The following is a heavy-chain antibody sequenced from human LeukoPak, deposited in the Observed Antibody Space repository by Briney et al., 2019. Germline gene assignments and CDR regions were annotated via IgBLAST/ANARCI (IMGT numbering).Heavy chain of an antibody. D-gene: IGHD4-17*01. CDR1: GFTVSGYY. CDR3: AANYGDYGVYAFDI. Sequence: GGSLRLSCAASGFTVSGYYMSWVRQAPGKGLDWVSIIYSGGSTYYADSVKGRFTISRHNSKNTLYLQMNSLRAEDTAVYYCAANYGDYGVYAFDIWGQGTMVTVSS. V-gene: IGHV3-53*04. CDR2: IYSGGST. J-gene: IGHJ3*02.